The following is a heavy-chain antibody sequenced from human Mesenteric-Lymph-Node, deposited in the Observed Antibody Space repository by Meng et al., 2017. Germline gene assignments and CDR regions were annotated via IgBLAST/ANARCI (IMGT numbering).Heavy chain of an antibody. J-gene: IGHJ3*02. Sequence: GESLKISCAASGFTFSSYAMSWVRQAPGKGLEWVSAITGSGGATSYTASVKGRFTISRDNSKNTLFLQMDSLRAEDTAVYYCAKRRDGGAFDIWGQGTMVTVSS. CDR2: ITGSGGAT. V-gene: IGHV3-23*01. CDR3: AKRRDGGAFDI. CDR1: GFTFSSYA. D-gene: IGHD2-21*02.